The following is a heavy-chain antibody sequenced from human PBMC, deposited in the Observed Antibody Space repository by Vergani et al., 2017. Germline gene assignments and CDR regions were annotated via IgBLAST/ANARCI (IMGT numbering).Heavy chain of an antibody. CDR2: ISGSGGST. D-gene: IGHD2-15*01. J-gene: IGHJ6*03. V-gene: IGHV3-23*01. Sequence: EVQLLESGGGLVKPGGSLRLSCAASGFTFSSYAMSWVRQAPGKGLEWVSAISGSGGSTYYADSVKGRFTISRDNSKNTLYLQMNSLRAEDTAVYYCAKREGCSGGSCYSRYYYYYMDVWGK. CDR1: GFTFSSYA. CDR3: AKREGCSGGSCYSRYYYYYMDV.